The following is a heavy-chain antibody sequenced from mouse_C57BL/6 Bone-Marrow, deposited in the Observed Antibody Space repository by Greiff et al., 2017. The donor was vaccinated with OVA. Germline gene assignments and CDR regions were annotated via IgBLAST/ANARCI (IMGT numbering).Heavy chain of an antibody. Sequence: DVQLQESGPGLVKPSQSLSLTCSVTGYSITSGYYWNWIRQFPGNKLEWMGYISYDGSNNYNPSLKNRISITRDTSKNQFFLKLNSVTTEDTATYYCARGTGGGRFAYWGQGTLVTVSA. CDR2: ISYDGSN. CDR3: ARGTGGGRFAY. J-gene: IGHJ3*01. D-gene: IGHD4-1*01. V-gene: IGHV3-6*01. CDR1: GYSITSGYY.